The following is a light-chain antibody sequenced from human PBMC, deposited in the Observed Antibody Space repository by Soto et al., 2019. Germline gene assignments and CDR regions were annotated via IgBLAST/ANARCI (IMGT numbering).Light chain of an antibody. CDR3: QQYGSSPLT. CDR2: GAS. Sequence: EMVMTQSPATLSVNPGERATLSCRASQSVSSNLAWYQQKPGQAPRLLIYGASTRATGIPARFSGSGSGTEFTLTISSLQSEDFAVYYCQQYGSSPLTFGGGTKVDIK. CDR1: QSVSSN. J-gene: IGKJ4*01. V-gene: IGKV3-15*01.